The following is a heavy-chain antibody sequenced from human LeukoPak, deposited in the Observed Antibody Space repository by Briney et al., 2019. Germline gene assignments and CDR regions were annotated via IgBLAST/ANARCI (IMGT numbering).Heavy chain of an antibody. J-gene: IGHJ4*02. CDR3: ARDKHHDYIWGSYRYTGDY. CDR2: ISSSGSII. CDR1: GFTFSSYA. Sequence: GGSLRLSCAASGFTFSSYAMSWVRQAPGKGLEWVSAISSSGSIIYYVDSVRGRFTISRDNAKNSLYLQMNSLRAEDTAVYYCARDKHHDYIWGSYRYTGDYWGQGTLVTVSS. V-gene: IGHV3-21*04. D-gene: IGHD3-16*02.